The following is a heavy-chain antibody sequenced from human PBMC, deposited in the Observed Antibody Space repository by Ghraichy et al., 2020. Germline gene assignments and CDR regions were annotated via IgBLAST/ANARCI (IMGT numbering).Heavy chain of an antibody. V-gene: IGHV4-30-2*01. J-gene: IGHJ6*03. CDR2: IYHSGST. CDR3: ARACGLNCMARDYYYYGSGSYYNYYYYYMDV. CDR1: GGSISSGGYS. D-gene: IGHD3-10*01. Sequence: SETLSLTCAVSGGSISSGGYSWSWIRQPPGKGLEWIGYIYHSGSTYYNPSLKSRVTISVDRSKNQFSLKLSSVTAADTAVYYCARACGLNCMARDYYYYGSGSYYNYYYYYMDVWGKGTTVTVSS.